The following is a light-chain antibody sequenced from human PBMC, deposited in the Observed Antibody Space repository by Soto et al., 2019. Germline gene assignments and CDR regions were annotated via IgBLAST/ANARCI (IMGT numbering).Light chain of an antibody. CDR2: GAS. CDR1: QSVSSSY. V-gene: IGKV3-20*01. CDR3: QQYGSSPTT. Sequence: EMVLTQSPGTLSLSPGERATLSCSASQSVSSSYLAWYQQKPGQAPRLLIYGASSRATGIPDRFSGSGSGTDFTLTISRLEPEDFAVYYCQQYGSSPTTFGQGTRLEIK. J-gene: IGKJ5*01.